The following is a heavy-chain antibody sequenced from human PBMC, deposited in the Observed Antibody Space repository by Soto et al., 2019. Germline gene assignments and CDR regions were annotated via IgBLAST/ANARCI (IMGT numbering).Heavy chain of an antibody. J-gene: IGHJ4*02. V-gene: IGHV4-4*02. D-gene: IGHD3-3*01. Sequence: ASETLSLTCAVSGGSISSSNWWSWVRPPPGKGLEWIGEIYHSGSTNYNPSLKSRVTISVDKSKNQFSLKLSSVTAADTAVYYCARVTTIFGVVILFDYWGQGTLVTVSS. CDR2: IYHSGST. CDR3: ARVTTIFGVVILFDY. CDR1: GGSISSSNW.